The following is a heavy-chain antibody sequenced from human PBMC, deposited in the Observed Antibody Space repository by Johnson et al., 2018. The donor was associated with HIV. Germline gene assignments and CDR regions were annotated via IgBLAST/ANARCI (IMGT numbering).Heavy chain of an antibody. J-gene: IGHJ3*02. Sequence: VQLVESGGGLVQPGRSLRLSCAGSGFTFDDYAMHWVRQAPGKGLEWVSSISWNSGNIDYADSVKGRFTISRDNAKNSLYLQMNSLRGEDTAFYHCAKDISGYGDSVDDAFDIWGQGTMVTVSS. V-gene: IGHV3-9*01. D-gene: IGHD4-17*01. CDR1: GFTFDDYA. CDR2: ISWNSGNI. CDR3: AKDISGYGDSVDDAFDI.